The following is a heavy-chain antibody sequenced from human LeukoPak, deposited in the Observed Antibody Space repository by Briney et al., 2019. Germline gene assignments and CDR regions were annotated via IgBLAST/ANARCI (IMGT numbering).Heavy chain of an antibody. CDR3: AKVPGALWFGELLFDY. V-gene: IGHV3-23*01. Sequence: GGTLRLSCVVSGFTFNNYGLSWVRHAPGKGLEWVSAISGSGFNTYYADSVKGRFTISRDNSKNTLYLQMNSLRAEDTAVYYCAKVPGALWFGELLFDYWGQGTLVTVSS. CDR2: ISGSGFNT. J-gene: IGHJ4*02. CDR1: GFTFNNYG. D-gene: IGHD3-10*01.